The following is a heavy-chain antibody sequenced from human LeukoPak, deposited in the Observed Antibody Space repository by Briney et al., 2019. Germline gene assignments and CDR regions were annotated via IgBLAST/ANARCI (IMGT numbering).Heavy chain of an antibody. D-gene: IGHD6-19*01. V-gene: IGHV4-59*01. CDR1: GGSISGYY. J-gene: IGHJ5*02. CDR2: IHYSGST. CDR3: AREGQWLPDWFDP. Sequence: PSETLSLTCTVSGGSISGYYWSWIRQPPGQGLERIGYIHYSGSTNYNPSLKGRVTISLDMSKNQFSLKLNSMTAADTAVYYCAREGQWLPDWFDPWGQGTLVTVSS.